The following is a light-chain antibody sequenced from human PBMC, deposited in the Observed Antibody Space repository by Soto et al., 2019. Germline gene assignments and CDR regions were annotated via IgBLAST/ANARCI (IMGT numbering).Light chain of an antibody. V-gene: IGKV1-5*03. Sequence: DIQMTQSPSTLSASVGDRVTISCRASQSIGSWLAWYQQKPGKAPNLLIYKASSLVSGVPSRFSGSGSGTEFTLTITSLQPADFATYYCQQYNSFSTFGQGTKVEIK. CDR1: QSIGSW. CDR2: KAS. CDR3: QQYNSFST. J-gene: IGKJ1*01.